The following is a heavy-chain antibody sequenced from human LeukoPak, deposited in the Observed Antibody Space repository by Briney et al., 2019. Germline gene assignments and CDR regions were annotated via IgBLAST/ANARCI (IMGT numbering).Heavy chain of an antibody. J-gene: IGHJ3*02. Sequence: ASVKVSCKASGYTFTSYAMNWVRQAPGQGLEWMGWINTNTGNPTYAQGFTGRFVFSLDTSVSTAYLQISSLKAEDTAVYYCARVIRVRGSNADDAFDIWGQGTMVTVSS. V-gene: IGHV7-4-1*02. CDR3: ARVIRVRGSNADDAFDI. D-gene: IGHD3-10*01. CDR2: INTNTGNP. CDR1: GYTFTSYA.